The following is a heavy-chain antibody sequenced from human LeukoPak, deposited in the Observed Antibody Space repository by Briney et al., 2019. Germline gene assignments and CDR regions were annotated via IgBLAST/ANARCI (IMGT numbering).Heavy chain of an antibody. J-gene: IGHJ4*02. D-gene: IGHD2-2*01. CDR3: AKGVHGYCSSDSCYAYDC. V-gene: IGHV3-23*01. CDR1: GFTFNNYA. Sequence: GGSLRLSCAASGFTFNNYAMSWVRQAPGKGLEWVSGLGGSGGSINYADSVKGRFTISRDNSKNTLYLQMNSLRAEDTAVYWCAKGVHGYCSSDSCYAYDCWGQGTLVSVSS. CDR2: LGGSGGSI.